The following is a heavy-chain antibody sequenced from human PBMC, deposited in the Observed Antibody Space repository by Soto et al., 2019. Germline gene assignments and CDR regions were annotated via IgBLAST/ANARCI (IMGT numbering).Heavy chain of an antibody. J-gene: IGHJ4*02. Sequence: QVQLVQSGAEVKKPGASVKVSCKASGYTFTSYGLSWVRQAPGQGLEWMGWINANNGNTKYAQKLQDRVTMTTDTSTTTAYMELRSLRSDDTAVYYCARDLNLGLGDYWGQGTLVTVSS. CDR1: GYTFTSYG. V-gene: IGHV1-18*01. CDR2: INANNGNT. CDR3: ARDLNLGLGDY. D-gene: IGHD7-27*01.